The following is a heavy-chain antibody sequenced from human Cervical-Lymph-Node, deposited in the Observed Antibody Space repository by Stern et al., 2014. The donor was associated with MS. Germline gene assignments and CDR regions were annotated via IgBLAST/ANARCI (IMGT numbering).Heavy chain of an antibody. V-gene: IGHV1-69*06. CDR3: ARGAGDNWFDP. CDR1: GG. J-gene: IGHJ5*02. CDR2: IIPFVGTA. Sequence: QMQLVQSGADVKKPGSSLRVSCKASGGISWLRQAPGQGLEWMGGIIPFVGTANYAQNFQGRLTIIADTSTNTTYMELSSLRFDDTAVYYCARGAGDNWFDPWGQGTLVSVSS. D-gene: IGHD3-10*01.